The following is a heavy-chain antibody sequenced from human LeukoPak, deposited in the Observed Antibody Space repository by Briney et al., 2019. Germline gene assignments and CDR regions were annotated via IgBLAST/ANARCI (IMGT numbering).Heavy chain of an antibody. J-gene: IGHJ4*02. CDR3: ARQPDLITMIVESYYFDY. CDR1: GYTFTSYY. Sequence: GASVKVSCKASGYTFTSYYMHWVRQAPGQGLEWMGLINPSGGSTSYAQKFQGRVTMTRDTSTSTVYMELSSLRSEDTAVYYCARQPDLITMIVESYYFDYWGQGTLVTVSS. D-gene: IGHD3-22*01. V-gene: IGHV1-46*01. CDR2: INPSGGST.